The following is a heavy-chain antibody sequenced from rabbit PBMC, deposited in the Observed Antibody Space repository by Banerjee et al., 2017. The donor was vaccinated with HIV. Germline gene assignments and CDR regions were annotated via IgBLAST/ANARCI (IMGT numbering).Heavy chain of an antibody. D-gene: IGHD8-1*01. CDR2: IYTGSSGST. V-gene: IGHV1S43*01. CDR1: GIDFSNYYY. CDR3: AREDAGSSYYIDYFNL. J-gene: IGHJ4*01. Sequence: QEQLEESGGGLVKPGGTLTLTCKASGIDFSNYYYMCWVRQAPGKGLELIACIYTGSSGSTWYASWVNGRFTISRSTSLNTVDLKMTSLTAADTATYFCAREDAGSSYYIDYFNLWGQGTL.